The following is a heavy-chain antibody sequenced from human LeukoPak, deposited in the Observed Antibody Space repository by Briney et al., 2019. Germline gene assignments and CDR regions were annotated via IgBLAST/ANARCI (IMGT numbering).Heavy chain of an antibody. CDR3: AKDRSSWYYPFDS. J-gene: IGHJ4*02. D-gene: IGHD3-3*01. V-gene: IGHV3-23*01. Sequence: PGGSVRLACVASGFTFSSYAMSWVRQAPGKGLEWVSVVSGGGHNTYYADSVKGRFTMSRDSSKRTVYLQMNSLRAEDTAVYYCAKDRSSWYYPFDSWGQGTLVTVSS. CDR2: VSGGGHNT. CDR1: GFTFSSYA.